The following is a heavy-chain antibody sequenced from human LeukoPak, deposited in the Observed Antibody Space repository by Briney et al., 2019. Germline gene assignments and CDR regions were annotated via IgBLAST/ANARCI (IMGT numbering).Heavy chain of an antibody. J-gene: IGHJ6*02. CDR2: IYTSGST. CDR1: GGSISSYY. V-gene: IGHV4-4*07. Sequence: PPETLSLTCTVSGGSISSYYWSWIRQPAGKGLEWIGRIYTSGSTNYNPSLKSRVTMSVDTSKNQFSLKLSSVTAADTAVYYCARDSYYYYYYGMDVWGQGTTVTVSS. CDR3: ARDSYYYYYYGMDV.